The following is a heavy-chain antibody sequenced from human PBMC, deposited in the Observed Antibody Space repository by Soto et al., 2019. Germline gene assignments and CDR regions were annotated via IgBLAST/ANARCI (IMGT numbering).Heavy chain of an antibody. CDR2: ISGTGRNK. CDR1: GFTFRSYA. CDR3: AKGGEYSYTFDY. V-gene: IGHV3-23*01. Sequence: GGSLRLSCAASGFTFRSYAMNRVRQAPGKGLEWVSSISGTGRNKYYSDSVNGRFTISRDYSKDTLDLQLNSLRAEDTAIYYCAKGGEYSYTFDYWGQGALVTVSS. D-gene: IGHD5-18*01. J-gene: IGHJ4*02.